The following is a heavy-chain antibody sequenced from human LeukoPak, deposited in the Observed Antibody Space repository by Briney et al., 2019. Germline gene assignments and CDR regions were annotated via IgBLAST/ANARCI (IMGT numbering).Heavy chain of an antibody. D-gene: IGHD3-22*01. CDR3: ARDRFDDSSGYYYHYYYYVDV. CDR1: GGSISSSLYY. V-gene: IGHV4-39*06. J-gene: IGHJ6*03. CDR2: IYYSGST. Sequence: SETLSLTCTVSGGSISSSLYYWGWIRQPPGKGLEWIGSIYYSGSTYYNPSLKSRVIISVDTSKNQFPLKLSSVTAADTAIYYCARDRFDDSSGYYYHYYYYVDVWGKGTTVTVSS.